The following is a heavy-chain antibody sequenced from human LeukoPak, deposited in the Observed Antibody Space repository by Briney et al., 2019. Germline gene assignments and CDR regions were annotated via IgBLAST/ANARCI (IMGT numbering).Heavy chain of an antibody. CDR2: ISPYTGGT. J-gene: IGHJ4*02. CDR1: GYTFEHPG. Sequence: ASVKVSCKASGYTFEHPGISWVRQAPGQGLEWIGWISPYTGGTKYAQKFQGRLIVTADASTTTVYMDLRSLRSDDTAVYYCAREGETSSWYPYWGQGTLVTVSS. CDR3: AREGETSSWYPY. D-gene: IGHD6-13*01. V-gene: IGHV1-18*01.